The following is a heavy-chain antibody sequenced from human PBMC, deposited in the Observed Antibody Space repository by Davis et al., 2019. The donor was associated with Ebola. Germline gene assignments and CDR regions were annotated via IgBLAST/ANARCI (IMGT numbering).Heavy chain of an antibody. D-gene: IGHD5-18*01. V-gene: IGHV1-18*04. J-gene: IGHJ4*02. CDR1: GYSFTGYY. Sequence: ASVKVSCKASGYSFTGYYMHWVRQAPGQGLEWMGWISAYNGNTNYAQKLQGRVTMTTDTSTSTAYMELRSLRSDDTAVYYCARDHGYSYDEGGEFDYWGQGTLVTVSS. CDR2: ISAYNGNT. CDR3: ARDHGYSYDEGGEFDY.